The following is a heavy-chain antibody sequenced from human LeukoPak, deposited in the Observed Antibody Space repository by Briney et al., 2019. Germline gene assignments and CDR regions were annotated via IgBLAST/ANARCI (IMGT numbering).Heavy chain of an antibody. V-gene: IGHV4-34*01. CDR2: INHSGST. CDR3: ARHATYYDSSAFDY. CDR1: GGSISSYY. J-gene: IGHJ4*02. Sequence: SETLSLTCTVSGGSISSYYWSWIRQPPGKGLEWIGEINHSGSTNYNPSLKSRVTISVDTSKNQFSLKLSSVTAADTAVYYCARHATYYDSSAFDYWGQGTLVTVSS. D-gene: IGHD3-22*01.